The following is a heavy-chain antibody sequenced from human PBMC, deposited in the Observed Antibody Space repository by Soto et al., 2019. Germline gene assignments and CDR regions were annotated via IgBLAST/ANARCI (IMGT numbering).Heavy chain of an antibody. J-gene: IGHJ6*03. Sequence: SETLSLTCAVYGGSFSGYYWSWIRQPPGKGLEWIGEINHSGSTNYNPSLKSRVTISVDTSKNQFSLKLSSVTAADTAVYYCARIKALLDDIVVVVAATPPYYYMDVWGKGTTVTVSS. CDR1: GGSFSGYY. CDR2: INHSGST. D-gene: IGHD2-15*01. CDR3: ARIKALLDDIVVVVAATPPYYYMDV. V-gene: IGHV4-34*01.